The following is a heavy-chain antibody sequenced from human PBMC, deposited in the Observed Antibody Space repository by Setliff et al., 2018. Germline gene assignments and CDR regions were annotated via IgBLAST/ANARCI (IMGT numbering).Heavy chain of an antibody. Sequence: GASVKVSCKASGYTFAGYYIHWVRQTPGQGLEWVGWIKTFSFKANYAQKLQDRVTITTDTSTTTVYMELRGLRSDDTATYYCARFRVSSGGYNYYAMDVWGQGTTVTVSS. CDR2: IKTFSFKA. D-gene: IGHD1-26*01. CDR3: ARFRVSSGGYNYYAMDV. J-gene: IGHJ6*02. V-gene: IGHV1-18*04. CDR1: GYTFAGYY.